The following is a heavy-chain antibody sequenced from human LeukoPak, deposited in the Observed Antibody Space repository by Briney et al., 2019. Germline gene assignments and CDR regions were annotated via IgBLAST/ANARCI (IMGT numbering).Heavy chain of an antibody. CDR3: ARGLGYCSSTSCPYFQH. Sequence: GSSVKVSCKASGGTFSSYAISWVRQAPGQGLEWMGRIIPIFGIANYAQKFQGRVTITADKSTSTAYMELSSLRSEGTAVYYCARGLGYCSSTSCPYFQHWGQGTLVTVSS. V-gene: IGHV1-69*04. CDR2: IIPIFGIA. J-gene: IGHJ1*01. D-gene: IGHD2-2*01. CDR1: GGTFSSYA.